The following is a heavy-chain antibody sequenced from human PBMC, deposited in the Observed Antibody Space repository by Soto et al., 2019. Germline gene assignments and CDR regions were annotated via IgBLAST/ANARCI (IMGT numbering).Heavy chain of an antibody. Sequence: QLVESGGGLVQPGGSLRLSCAASGFTFSSYWMSWVRQAPGKGLEWEANIKQDGSENYYVDSVKGRFTISRDNAKNSLYLQMNSLRAEDTAVYYCARRLVTYFFDSSGPGTFDIWGQGTMVTVSS. D-gene: IGHD3-22*01. CDR1: GFTFSSYW. J-gene: IGHJ3*02. CDR2: IKQDGSEN. CDR3: ARRLVTYFFDSSGPGTFDI. V-gene: IGHV3-7*01.